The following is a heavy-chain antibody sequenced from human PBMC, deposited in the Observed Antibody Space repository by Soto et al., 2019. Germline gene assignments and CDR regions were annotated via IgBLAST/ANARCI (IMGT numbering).Heavy chain of an antibody. V-gene: IGHV1-69*01. CDR3: ARPVEMATISRSYLFY. CDR2: IIPIFGTA. CDR1: GGTFSNYA. D-gene: IGHD5-12*01. Sequence: QVQLVQSGAEVKKPGSSVKVSCKASGGTFSNYAINWVRQAPGQGLEWMGGIIPIFGTANYAQKFQGRVTFTADESTSTAYLDLSSLRSEDTAVYYCARPVEMATISRSYLFYWGQGTLVTVSS. J-gene: IGHJ4*02.